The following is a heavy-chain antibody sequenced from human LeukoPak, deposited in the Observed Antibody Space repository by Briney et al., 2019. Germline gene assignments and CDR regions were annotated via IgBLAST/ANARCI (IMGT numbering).Heavy chain of an antibody. D-gene: IGHD2-2*01. J-gene: IGHJ6*03. CDR1: GGSISTYY. V-gene: IGHV4-34*01. Sequence: SETLSLTCTVSGGSISTYYWSWIRQPPGKGLEWIGEINHSGSTNYNPSLKSRVTISVDTSKNQFSLKLSSVTAADTAVYYCARLLPAANYYYMDVWGKGTTVTVSS. CDR3: ARLLPAANYYYMDV. CDR2: INHSGST.